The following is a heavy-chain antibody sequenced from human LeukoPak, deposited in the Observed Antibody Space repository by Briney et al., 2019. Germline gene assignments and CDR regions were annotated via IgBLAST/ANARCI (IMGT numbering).Heavy chain of an antibody. CDR2: ISGNNGNT. CDR1: GYTFISYG. D-gene: IGHD3-3*01. CDR3: ARDGIGDQFWSLFDY. Sequence: ASVKVSCKTSGYTFISYGISWVRQAPGQGLEWMGWISGNNGNTKYEQKLQGRVTMTIDTSTSTAYMEVRSLTSDDTAVYYCARDGIGDQFWSLFDYWGQGTLVTVSS. J-gene: IGHJ4*02. V-gene: IGHV1-18*01.